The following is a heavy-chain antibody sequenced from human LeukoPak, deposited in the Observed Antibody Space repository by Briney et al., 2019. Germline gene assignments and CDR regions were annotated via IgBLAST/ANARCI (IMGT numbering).Heavy chain of an antibody. J-gene: IGHJ5*02. CDR3: ARVIAMAGTDWFDP. V-gene: IGHV4-39*01. CDR2: IYYSGST. Sequence: SQTLSLTCTVSGGSISSSSYYWGWIRQPPGKGLEWIGSIYYSGSTYYNPSLKSRVTISVDTSKNQFSLKLSSVTAADTAVYYCARVIAMAGTDWFDPWGQGTLVTVSS. CDR1: GGSISSSSYY. D-gene: IGHD6-19*01.